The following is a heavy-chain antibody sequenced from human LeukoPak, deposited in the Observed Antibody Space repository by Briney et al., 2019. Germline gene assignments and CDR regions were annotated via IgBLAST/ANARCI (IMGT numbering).Heavy chain of an antibody. CDR1: GDTFTVYY. J-gene: IGHJ4*02. CDR2: IDPNSGGT. CDR3: TGGKNYYNSSSLFGY. Sequence: ASLKVSCKPSGDTFTVYYMYWGRQAPRQRLEWMWWIDPNSGGTNYAQKSQGRDTMTRHTSISTAYMELSRLRSNDTAVYYCTGGKNYYNSSSLFGYWGQGTLVTVSS. V-gene: IGHV1-2*02. D-gene: IGHD3-22*01.